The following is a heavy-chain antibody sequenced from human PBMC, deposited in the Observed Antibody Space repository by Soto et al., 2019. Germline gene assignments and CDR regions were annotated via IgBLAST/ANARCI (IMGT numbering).Heavy chain of an antibody. J-gene: IGHJ6*02. V-gene: IGHV1-69*01. CDR2: IIPVFGLV. CDR3: AGGRIVVVGSRAYYGMDV. D-gene: IGHD3-22*01. CDR1: GGTPSNSA. Sequence: QVHLLLQSGAEVKKPGSSVKVSCKASGGTPSNSAISWVRQAPGQGLEWMGGIIPVFGLVKYAQNFQGRVTIPAAESTNTAYMELSSLRPEDTAVYYCAGGRIVVVGSRAYYGMDVWGQGPTVTVSS.